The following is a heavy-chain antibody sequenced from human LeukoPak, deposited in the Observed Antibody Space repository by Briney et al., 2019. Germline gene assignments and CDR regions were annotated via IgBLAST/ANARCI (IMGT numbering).Heavy chain of an antibody. D-gene: IGHD5-18*01. V-gene: IGHV3-15*01. CDR1: GFTFSNAW. CDR3: MGGADTAMVNGPYFDY. Sequence: GWSLRLSCAASGFTFSNAWMSWVRQAPGKGLEWVGRIKSKTDGGTTDYAAPVKGRFTISRDDSKNTLYLQMNSLKTEDTAVYYCMGGADTAMVNGPYFDYWGQGTLVTVSS. CDR2: IKSKTDGGTT. J-gene: IGHJ4*02.